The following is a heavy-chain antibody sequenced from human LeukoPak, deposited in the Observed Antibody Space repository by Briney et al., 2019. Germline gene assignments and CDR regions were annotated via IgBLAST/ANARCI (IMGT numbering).Heavy chain of an antibody. V-gene: IGHV3-23*01. J-gene: IGHJ3*01. CDR1: GFTFSKYA. D-gene: IGHD2-15*01. Sequence: GGSLRLSCAASGFTFSKYAMTWVRQAPGKGLEWVSGISVSGGSTNYADSVKGRFTISRDNSKNTLYLQMNSLRAEDTAVYYCARQSSATIVSAFAFWGQGTMVTVSS. CDR2: ISVSGGST. CDR3: ARQSSATIVSAFAF.